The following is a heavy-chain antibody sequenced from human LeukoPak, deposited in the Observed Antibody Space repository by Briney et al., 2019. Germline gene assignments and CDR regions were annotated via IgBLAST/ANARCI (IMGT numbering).Heavy chain of an antibody. D-gene: IGHD6-19*01. CDR1: GGSISSYY. V-gene: IGHV4-59*01. Sequence: PSETLSLTCTVSGGSISSYYWSWIRQPPGKGLEWIGYIYYSGSTNYNPSLKSRVTISVDTSKNQFSLKLSSVTAADTAVYYCARVLAVAGTIPNWFDPWGQGTLVTVSS. CDR2: IYYSGST. J-gene: IGHJ5*02. CDR3: ARVLAVAGTIPNWFDP.